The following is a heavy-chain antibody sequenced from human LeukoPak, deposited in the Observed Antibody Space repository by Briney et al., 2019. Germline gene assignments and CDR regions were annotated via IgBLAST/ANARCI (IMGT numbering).Heavy chain of an antibody. J-gene: IGHJ6*04. Sequence: GGSLRLSCAAPGFTFRNYAMSWVRQAPGKGLEWVSGISGSGDRTNYADAVKGRFTISRDNSKNTLYLQMNFLRVEDTAIYYCAKGGRGYYASGSPQPYYYGMDVWGKGTTVTVSS. CDR3: AKGGRGYYASGSPQPYYYGMDV. CDR1: GFTFRNYA. CDR2: ISGSGDRT. D-gene: IGHD3-10*01. V-gene: IGHV3-23*01.